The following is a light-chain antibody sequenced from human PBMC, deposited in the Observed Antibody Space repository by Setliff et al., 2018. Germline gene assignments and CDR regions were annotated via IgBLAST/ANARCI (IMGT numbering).Light chain of an antibody. CDR2: DFI. J-gene: IGLJ1*01. Sequence: QSALTQPASVSGSPGQSITISCTGSNNDVGKYNLVSWYQQHPGKAPKLILYDFITRPSGISDRFSGSKSANTASLTISWLQAEDEADYYCCSYIGGSRLAFGGGTKVTVL. V-gene: IGLV2-23*02. CDR3: CSYIGGSRLA. CDR1: NNDVGKYNL.